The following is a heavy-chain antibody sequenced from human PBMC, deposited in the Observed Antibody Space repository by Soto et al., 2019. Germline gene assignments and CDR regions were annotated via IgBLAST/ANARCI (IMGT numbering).Heavy chain of an antibody. Sequence: EVQLVESGGGLVKPGGSLRLSCAVSGFAFRSYTMNWVRQAPGKGLEWVSSISSTSSQIYYRDSVKGRFTISRDNAKNSLYLQMNSLRVEDTAVYYCPRGNYGDYSIFHWGQGTLVTVSS. CDR2: ISSTSSQI. D-gene: IGHD4-17*01. CDR3: PRGNYGDYSIFH. V-gene: IGHV3-21*01. J-gene: IGHJ4*02. CDR1: GFAFRSYT.